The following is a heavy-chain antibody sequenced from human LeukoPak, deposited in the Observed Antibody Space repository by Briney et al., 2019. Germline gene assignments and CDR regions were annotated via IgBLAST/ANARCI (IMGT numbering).Heavy chain of an antibody. CDR1: GFTFNSHA. CDR2: ISSDGSNK. V-gene: IGHV3-30-3*01. J-gene: IGHJ4*02. CDR3: ARDRYSSCLYGDFDC. Sequence: GRSLRLSCAASGFTFNSHAMHWVRQAPGKGLEWVAVISSDGSNKYYADSVKGRFTISRDNSKNTLYLQMNSLRAEDTAVYYCARDRYSSCLYGDFDCWGQGTLVTVSS. D-gene: IGHD6-19*01.